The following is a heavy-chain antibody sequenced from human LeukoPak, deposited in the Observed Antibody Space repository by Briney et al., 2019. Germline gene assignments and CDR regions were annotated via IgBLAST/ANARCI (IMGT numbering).Heavy chain of an antibody. D-gene: IGHD3-3*01. CDR1: GGTFSSDT. CDR2: IIPIFGTA. V-gene: IGHV1-69*13. J-gene: IGHJ5*02. Sequence: SVKVSCKASGGTFSSDTINWVRQAPGQGLEWMGGIIPIFGTANYAQKFQGRVTITADESTSTAYMELSSLRSEDTAVYYCARERLLEHYDFWSGYSFNWFDPWGQGALVTVSS. CDR3: ARERLLEHYDFWSGYSFNWFDP.